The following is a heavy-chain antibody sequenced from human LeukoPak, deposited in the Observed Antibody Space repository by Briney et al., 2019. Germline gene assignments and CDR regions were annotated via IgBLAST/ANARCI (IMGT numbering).Heavy chain of an antibody. CDR1: GVSISSYY. J-gene: IGHJ4*02. V-gene: IGHV4-59*01. CDR3: ARSDLDSSGYYGVLYFDY. CDR2: IYYSGST. Sequence: PSETLSLTCTVSGVSISSYYWSWIRQPRGKGLEWIGYIYYSGSTDYNPSLKSRVTISVDTSKNRFSLRLSSVTAADTAVYYCARSDLDSSGYYGVLYFDYWGQGTPVTVYS. D-gene: IGHD3-22*01.